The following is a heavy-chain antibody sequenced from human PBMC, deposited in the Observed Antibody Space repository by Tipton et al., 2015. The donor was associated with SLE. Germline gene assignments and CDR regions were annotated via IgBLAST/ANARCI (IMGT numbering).Heavy chain of an antibody. J-gene: IGHJ4*02. Sequence: TLSLTCTVSGVSISSFYWNWFRQPPGKRLEWIGCIYMDGNTHYNHSFKSRVTISVDRSKNQFSLKWSSVSAADTAVYYCARGDNNSWRLRLWGQGTLVTVSS. CDR3: ARGDNNSWRLRL. CDR1: GVSISSFY. V-gene: IGHV4-4*08. D-gene: IGHD2-21*02. CDR2: IYMDGNT.